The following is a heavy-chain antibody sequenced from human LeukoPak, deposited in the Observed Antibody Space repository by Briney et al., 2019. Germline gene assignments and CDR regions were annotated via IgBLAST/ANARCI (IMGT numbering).Heavy chain of an antibody. Sequence: SQTLSLTCTVSGGSISSGGYYWSWIRQHPGKGLEWIGYIYYSGSTYYNPSLKSRVTISVDTSKNQFSLKLSSVTAADTAVYYCVGGAPNWGFDYWGQGTLVTVSS. J-gene: IGHJ4*02. V-gene: IGHV4-31*03. D-gene: IGHD7-27*01. CDR2: IYYSGST. CDR3: VGGAPNWGFDY. CDR1: GGSISSGGYY.